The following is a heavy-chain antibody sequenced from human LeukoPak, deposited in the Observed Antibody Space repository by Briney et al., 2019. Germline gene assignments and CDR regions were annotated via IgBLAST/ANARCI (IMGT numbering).Heavy chain of an antibody. V-gene: IGHV3-74*01. Sequence: QPGGSLRLSCAASGFTFSNYWMHWVRQAPGKGLVWVSRIYNDGSSTSYADSVKGRFTISRDNAKSTLYLQMNSLRAEDTAVYYCAKDRWVAGDTDLDYWGQGTLVTVSS. J-gene: IGHJ4*02. CDR3: AKDRWVAGDTDLDY. CDR2: IYNDGSST. CDR1: GFTFSNYW. D-gene: IGHD6-19*01.